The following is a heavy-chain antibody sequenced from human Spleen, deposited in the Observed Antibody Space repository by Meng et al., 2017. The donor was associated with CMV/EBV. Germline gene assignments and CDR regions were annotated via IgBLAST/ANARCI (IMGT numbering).Heavy chain of an antibody. CDR2: ISYIGST. CDR3: ARDILERNAFDM. D-gene: IGHD1-1*01. Sequence: VSGGSVSSGSYYWSWLRQPPGKGLEWIGYISYIGSTNYNPSLKSRVTISVDTSKNQFSLRLSSVTAADTAVFYCARDILERNAFDMWGQGTMVTVSS. V-gene: IGHV4-61*01. CDR1: GGSVSSGSYY. J-gene: IGHJ3*02.